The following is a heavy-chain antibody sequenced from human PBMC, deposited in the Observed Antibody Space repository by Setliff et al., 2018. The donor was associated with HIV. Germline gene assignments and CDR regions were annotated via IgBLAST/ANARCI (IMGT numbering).Heavy chain of an antibody. D-gene: IGHD3-22*01. CDR3: ARGAWDSSGYYYWFDP. CDR2: MNPESGNT. J-gene: IGHJ5*02. CDR1: GYTFTSYD. V-gene: IGHV1-8*01. Sequence: ASVKVSCKASGYTFTSYDINWGRQATGQGLEWMGWMNPESGNTGYAQKFQGGVTMTRNTSISTAYMELSSLRSEDTAVYYWARGAWDSSGYYYWFDPWGQGTLVTVSS.